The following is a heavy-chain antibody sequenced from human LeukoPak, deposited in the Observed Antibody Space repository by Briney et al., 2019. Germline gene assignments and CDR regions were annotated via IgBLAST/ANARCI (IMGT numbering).Heavy chain of an antibody. CDR1: GYSFTNYW. CDR3: ARSQGWSSEAFDI. V-gene: IGHV5-51*01. CDR2: IYPGDSDT. Sequence: GESLKISCKGSGYSFTNYWIGWVRQMPGKGLEWMGIIYPGDSDTRYSPSFQGQVTISADKSISTAYLQWSSLKASDTAMYYCARSQGWSSEAFDIWGQGTMVTVSS. D-gene: IGHD6-25*01. J-gene: IGHJ3*02.